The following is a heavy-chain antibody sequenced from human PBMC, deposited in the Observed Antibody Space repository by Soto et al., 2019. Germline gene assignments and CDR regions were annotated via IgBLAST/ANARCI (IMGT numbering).Heavy chain of an antibody. V-gene: IGHV3-74*01. CDR2: INSDGSST. Sequence: GSLRLSCAASGFTFSSYWMHWVRQAPGKGLVWVSRINSDGSSTSYADSVKGRFTISRDNAKNTLYLQMNSLRAEDTAVYYCARGPIVVVITTNQESDYWGQGTLVTVSS. CDR3: ARGPIVVVITTNQESDY. D-gene: IGHD3-22*01. J-gene: IGHJ4*02. CDR1: GFTFSSYW.